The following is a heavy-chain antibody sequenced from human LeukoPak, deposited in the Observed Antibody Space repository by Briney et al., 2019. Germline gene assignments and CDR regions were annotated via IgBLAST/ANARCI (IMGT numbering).Heavy chain of an antibody. D-gene: IGHD6-19*01. CDR3: ATAVAGTSLYFDY. J-gene: IGHJ4*02. Sequence: GGSLRLSCAASGFTFSSYNMNWVRQAPGKGLEWVSSISYSSRARYYADSVKGRFTISRDNAKNSPYLQMNSLRAEDTAVYYCATAVAGTSLYFDYWGQGTLVTVSS. CDR1: GFTFSSYN. V-gene: IGHV3-21*01. CDR2: ISYSSRAR.